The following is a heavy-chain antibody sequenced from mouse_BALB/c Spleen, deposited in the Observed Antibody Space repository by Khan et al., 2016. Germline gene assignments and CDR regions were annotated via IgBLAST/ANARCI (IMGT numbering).Heavy chain of an antibody. J-gene: IGHJ2*01. CDR3: ALGGGNSDY. Sequence: QVQLKESGAELARPGASVKLSCKASGYTFTDYYINWVKQRTGQGLEWIGEIYPGSDNTYYNERFKGKATLTADKSSSTAYMQLSSLTSEDSAVYFCALGGGNSDYWGQGTTLTVSS. CDR1: GYTFTDYY. CDR2: IYPGSDNT. D-gene: IGHD2-1*01. V-gene: IGHV1-76*01.